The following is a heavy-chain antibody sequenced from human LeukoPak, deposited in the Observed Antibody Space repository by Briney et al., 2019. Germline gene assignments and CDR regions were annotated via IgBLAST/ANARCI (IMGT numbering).Heavy chain of an antibody. Sequence: SETLSLTCTVSGYSISSGYYWGWIRQPPGKGLEWIGSIYHSGSTYYNPSLKSRVTISVDTSKNQFSLKLSSVTAADTAAYYCASGPVFYYDSSGYPFYWGQGTLVTVSS. J-gene: IGHJ4*02. CDR1: GYSISSGYY. V-gene: IGHV4-38-2*02. CDR2: IYHSGST. D-gene: IGHD3-22*01. CDR3: ASGPVFYYDSSGYPFY.